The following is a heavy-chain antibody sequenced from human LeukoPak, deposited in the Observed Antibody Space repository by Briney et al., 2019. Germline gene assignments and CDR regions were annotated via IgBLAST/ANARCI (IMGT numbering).Heavy chain of an antibody. Sequence: GASVKVSCKASGGTFSSYAISWVRQAPGQGLEWMGGIIPIFGTANYAQKFQGRVKITTDESRSNAYMELSSLRSEDTAVYYCARGYDSSGYYYPDNYYYYYMDVWGKGTTVTVSS. V-gene: IGHV1-69*05. CDR3: ARGYDSSGYYYPDNYYYYYMDV. CDR1: GGTFSSYA. CDR2: IIPIFGTA. J-gene: IGHJ6*03. D-gene: IGHD3-22*01.